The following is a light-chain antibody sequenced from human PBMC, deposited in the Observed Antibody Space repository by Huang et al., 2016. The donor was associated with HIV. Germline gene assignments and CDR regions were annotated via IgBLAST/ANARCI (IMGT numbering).Light chain of an antibody. CDR3: QQLNSYPPT. CDR2: AAS. Sequence: IQLTQSPSSLSASVGDRVTITCRASQGISSYLAWYQQKPGKDPKLLIYAASTLQSGVPSRFSGSGSGTDFTLTSSSLQPEDFATYHCQQLNSYPPTFGQGTKVEIK. J-gene: IGKJ1*01. CDR1: QGISSY. V-gene: IGKV1-9*01.